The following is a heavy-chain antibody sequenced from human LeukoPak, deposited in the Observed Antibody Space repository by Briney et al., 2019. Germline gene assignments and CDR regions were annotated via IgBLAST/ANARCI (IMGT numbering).Heavy chain of an antibody. J-gene: IGHJ4*02. CDR2: IYYTGST. CDR3: ARDTGYCSGGSCYHNYFDF. Sequence: PSETLSLTCTVSGGSVSSGSFYWSWIRQTPGKGLEWIGYIYYTGSTNYNPSLKSRVTISEDTSKNQFSLKLSSVTAADTAVYYCARDTGYCSGGSCYHNYFDFWGQGALVTVSS. D-gene: IGHD2-15*01. V-gene: IGHV4-61*01. CDR1: GGSVSSGSFY.